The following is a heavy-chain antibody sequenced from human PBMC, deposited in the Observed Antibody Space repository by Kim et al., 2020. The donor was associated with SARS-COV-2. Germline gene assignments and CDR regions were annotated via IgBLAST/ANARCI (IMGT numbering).Heavy chain of an antibody. Sequence: YVDPVRGRFTSSRDNAKTSLYLQMNSLRDEDTAVYYCVRNRGFNSFDYWGQGTLVTVSS. CDR3: VRNRGFNSFDY. J-gene: IGHJ4*02. D-gene: IGHD6-25*01. V-gene: IGHV3-7*01.